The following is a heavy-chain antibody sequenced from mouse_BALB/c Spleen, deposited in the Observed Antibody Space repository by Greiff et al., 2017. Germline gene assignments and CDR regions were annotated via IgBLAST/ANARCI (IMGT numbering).Heavy chain of an antibody. V-gene: IGHV5-9-3*01. CDR1: GFTFSSYA. Sequence: EVQRVESGGGLVKPGGSLKLSCAASGFTFSSYAMSWVRQTPEKRLEWVATISSGGSYTYYPDSVKGRFTISRDNAKNTLYLQMSSLRSEDTAMYYCARHERYDEFAYWGQGTLVTVSA. J-gene: IGHJ3*01. CDR3: ARHERYDEFAY. D-gene: IGHD2-14*01. CDR2: ISSGGSYT.